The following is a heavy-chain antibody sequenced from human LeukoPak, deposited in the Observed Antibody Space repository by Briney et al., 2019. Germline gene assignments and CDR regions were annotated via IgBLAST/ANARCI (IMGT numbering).Heavy chain of an antibody. D-gene: IGHD7-27*01. J-gene: IGHJ2*01. Sequence: PSETLSLTCTVSGASTSSSIYHWGWIRQPPGKGLEWIGSIYHSGRTYYNPSLKSRVTISVDTSKNQFSLNLSSVTAADTAVYFCARHFSPPGALYWYLDLWGRGTLVTVSS. CDR3: ARHFSPPGALYWYLDL. CDR1: GASTSSSIYH. V-gene: IGHV4-39*01. CDR2: IYHSGRT.